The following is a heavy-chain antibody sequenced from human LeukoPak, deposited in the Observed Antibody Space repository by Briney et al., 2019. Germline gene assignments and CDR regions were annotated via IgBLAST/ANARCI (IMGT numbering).Heavy chain of an antibody. J-gene: IGHJ3*02. Sequence: PSETLSLTCTVSGGSISSSDYYWGWIRQPPGKGLEWIGEINHSGSTNYNPSLKSRVTISVDTSKNQFSLKLSSVTAADTAVYYCARAGYYDFWSGSAGAFDIWGQGTMVTVSS. CDR1: GGSISSSDYY. D-gene: IGHD3-3*01. CDR2: INHSGST. CDR3: ARAGYYDFWSGSAGAFDI. V-gene: IGHV4-39*07.